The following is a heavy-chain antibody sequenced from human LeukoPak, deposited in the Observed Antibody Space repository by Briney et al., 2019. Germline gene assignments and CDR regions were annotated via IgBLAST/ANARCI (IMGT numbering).Heavy chain of an antibody. V-gene: IGHV4-34*01. J-gene: IGHJ4*02. Sequence: SETPSLTCAVYGGSFSGYYWSWIRQPPGKGLEWIGEINHSGSTNCNPSLKSRVTISVDTSKNQFSLKLSSMTAADTAVYYCARAGESSGYYQRPRFDYWGQGTLVTVSS. CDR2: INHSGST. CDR1: GGSFSGYY. D-gene: IGHD3-22*01. CDR3: ARAGESSGYYQRPRFDY.